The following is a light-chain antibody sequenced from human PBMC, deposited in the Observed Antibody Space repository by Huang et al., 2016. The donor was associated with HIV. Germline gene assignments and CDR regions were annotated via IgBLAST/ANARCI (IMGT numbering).Light chain of an antibody. V-gene: IGKV3-20*01. CDR1: RNLTNSQ. CDR3: QQYDTFS. Sequence: EVVLTQSPGILSLSAGERASLSCRASRNLTNSQLAWYQQKVGQPPRLLVFGASTWVSGVPERFTGGVSGRDFTLSISGLEPDDFATYYCQQYDTFSFGQGTRLE. CDR2: GAS. J-gene: IGKJ2*01.